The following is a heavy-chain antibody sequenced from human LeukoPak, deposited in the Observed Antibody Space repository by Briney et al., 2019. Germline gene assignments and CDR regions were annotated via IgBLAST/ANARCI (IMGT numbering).Heavy chain of an antibody. CDR2: IYYSGST. D-gene: IGHD1-7*01. CDR1: GGSISSSSYY. CDR3: ARGGPNWNYVFFDY. J-gene: IGHJ4*02. Sequence: ASETLSLTCTVSGGSISSSSYYWGWLRQPPGKGLEWIGSIYYSGSTYYNPSLKSRVTISVDTSKNQLSLKLSSVTAADTAVYYCARGGPNWNYVFFDYWGQGTLVTVSS. V-gene: IGHV4-39*07.